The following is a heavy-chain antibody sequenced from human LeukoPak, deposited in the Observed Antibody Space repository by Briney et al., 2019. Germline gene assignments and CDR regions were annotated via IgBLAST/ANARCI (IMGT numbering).Heavy chain of an antibody. CDR2: ITGSGGST. J-gene: IGHJ5*02. Sequence: GGSLRLSCAASGFTFSSYAMSWVRQAPGKGLEWVSSITGSGGSTYYADSVKGRFTISRDNSKNTLYLQMNSLRVEDTALYYCAKEGPVHGDNSGYFAFDPWGQGTLVRVSS. D-gene: IGHD3-22*01. V-gene: IGHV3-23*01. CDR1: GFTFSSYA. CDR3: AKEGPVHGDNSGYFAFDP.